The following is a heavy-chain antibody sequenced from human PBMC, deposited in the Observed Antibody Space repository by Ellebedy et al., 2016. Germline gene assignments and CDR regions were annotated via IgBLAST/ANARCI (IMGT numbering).Heavy chain of an antibody. CDR2: IDPSGGST. D-gene: IGHD3-10*01. V-gene: IGHV1-46*01. CDR1: GYSFTSSY. J-gene: IGHJ6*02. Sequence: ASVKVSCKASGYSFTSSYVLWVRQAPGQGLEWMGIIDPSGGSTSYAQRFQGRVTMTRDTSTSTVYMELSSLRSEDTALYYCARVIFTYGSVGMDVWGQGTTVTV. CDR3: ARVIFTYGSVGMDV.